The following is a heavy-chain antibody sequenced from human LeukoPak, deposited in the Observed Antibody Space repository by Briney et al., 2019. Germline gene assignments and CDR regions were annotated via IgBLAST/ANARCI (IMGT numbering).Heavy chain of an antibody. J-gene: IGHJ6*03. CDR3: AREYSSSPGYYMDV. Sequence: GGSLRLSCAASGFTFSNYAINWVRQAPGKGLEWISTISSSGVTTYYADSVKGRFTISRDNSKNTLYLQMNSLRAEDTALYYCAREYSSSPGYYMDVWGKGTTVTVSS. CDR2: ISSSGVTT. V-gene: IGHV3-23*01. D-gene: IGHD6-6*01. CDR1: GFTFSNYA.